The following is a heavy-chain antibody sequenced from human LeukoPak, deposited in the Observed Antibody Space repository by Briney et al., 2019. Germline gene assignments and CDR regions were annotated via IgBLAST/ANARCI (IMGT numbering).Heavy chain of an antibody. J-gene: IGHJ4*02. D-gene: IGHD6-13*01. CDR1: GFSFSSYA. V-gene: IGHV3-23*01. CDR2: ICGSGGST. CDR3: AKANIAAAGIVDF. Sequence: GGSLRLSCAASGFSFSSYAMSWVPQAPGEGLEWVSPICGSGGSTYYADSVRGRFTISRDNSKNTLYLQMNSLRAEDTAVYCCAKANIAAAGIVDFWGQGTLVTISS.